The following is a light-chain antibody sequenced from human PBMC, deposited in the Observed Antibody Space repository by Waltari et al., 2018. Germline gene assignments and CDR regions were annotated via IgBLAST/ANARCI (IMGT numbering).Light chain of an antibody. CDR2: WAS. Sequence: FVMTQSPDSLAVSLGERATINCKSSQSVLYRSDNNNYLAWYQQKPGQPPKLLIYWASTRESGVPDRFSGSGSRTDFTLTISSLQAEDVAVYYCQQYYAYPFTFGPGTKVDIK. V-gene: IGKV4-1*01. CDR3: QQYYAYPFT. CDR1: QSVLYRSDNNNY. J-gene: IGKJ3*01.